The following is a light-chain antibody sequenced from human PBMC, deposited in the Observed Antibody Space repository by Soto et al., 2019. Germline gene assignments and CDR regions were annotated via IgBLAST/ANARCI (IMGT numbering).Light chain of an antibody. V-gene: IGKV1-5*01. CDR3: QQYNSYPLP. J-gene: IGKJ4*01. Sequence: MTQSPSTLSGSVGDRVTITCRASQSISSWLAWYQQKPGKAPKLLIYDASSLESGVPSRFSGSGSGTEFTLTISSLQPDDFATYYCQQYNSYPLPFGGGTKVDIK. CDR2: DAS. CDR1: QSISSW.